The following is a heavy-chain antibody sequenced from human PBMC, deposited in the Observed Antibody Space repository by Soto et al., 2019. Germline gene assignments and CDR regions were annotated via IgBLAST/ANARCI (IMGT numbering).Heavy chain of an antibody. CDR1: GGSISSGGYS. V-gene: IGHV4-30-2*03. CDR2: IHHTGST. CDR3: ARQRDYYDTSGDSYFDY. D-gene: IGHD3-22*01. Sequence: SETLSLTCAVSGGSISSGGYSWSWIRQPPGKGLEWIGSIHHTGSTYYNPSLKSRVTVSVDTSKNQFSLKLTSVTAADTAVYYCARQRDYYDTSGDSYFDYWGQGTLVTVSS. J-gene: IGHJ4*02.